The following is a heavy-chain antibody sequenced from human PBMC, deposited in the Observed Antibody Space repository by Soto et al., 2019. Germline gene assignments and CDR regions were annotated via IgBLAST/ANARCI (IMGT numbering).Heavy chain of an antibody. CDR1: AFNFRNFD. V-gene: IGHV3-48*03. CDR2: ISDSGSTR. Sequence: GGSLRLSCTVSAFNFRNFDMTWVRHAPGKGLEWVSDISDSGSTRYHSDSVKGRFTVTRDNAKNSLYLHMNTPRVEDTAVYYCATSCSGTYYGLGKYFQHWGQGTLVTVSS. CDR3: ATSCSGTYYGLGKYFQH. D-gene: IGHD1-26*01. J-gene: IGHJ1*01.